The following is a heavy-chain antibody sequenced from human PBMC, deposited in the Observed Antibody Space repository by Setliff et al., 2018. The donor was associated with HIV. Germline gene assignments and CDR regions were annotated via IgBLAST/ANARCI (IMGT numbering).Heavy chain of an antibody. CDR3: ARNVAATSAFDI. CDR2: IYYSGST. D-gene: IGHD6-19*01. V-gene: IGHV4-31*03. J-gene: IGHJ3*02. Sequence: SETLSLTCTVSGGSISSGGYYWSWIRQHPGKGLEWIGYIYYSGSTYYNPSLKSRVTISVDTSKNQFSLKLTSVTAADTAVYYCARNVAATSAFDIWGRGTMVTVSS. CDR1: GGSISSGGYY.